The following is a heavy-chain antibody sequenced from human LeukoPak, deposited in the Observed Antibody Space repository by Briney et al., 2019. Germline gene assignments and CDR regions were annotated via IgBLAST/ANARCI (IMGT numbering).Heavy chain of an antibody. D-gene: IGHD3-3*01. CDR2: IYYTGST. CDR3: ARLTLFGVVAEI. CDR1: GGSISSGNYY. V-gene: IGHV4-30-4*08. J-gene: IGHJ4*02. Sequence: PSETLSLTCTVSGGSISSGNYYWSWIRQPPGKGLEWIGYIYYTGSTYYNPSLKSRVTISVDTSKNQFSLKLSSVTAADTAVYYCARLTLFGVVAEIWGQGILVTVSS.